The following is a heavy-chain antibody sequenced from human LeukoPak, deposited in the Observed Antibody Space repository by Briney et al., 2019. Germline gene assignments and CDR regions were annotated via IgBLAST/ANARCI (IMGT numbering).Heavy chain of an antibody. J-gene: IGHJ4*02. CDR2: IYYSGST. V-gene: IGHV4-59*01. D-gene: IGHD2-15*01. Sequence: KPSETQPLSCTVSGGSISSYCWSWIRQPPGKGLEWIGYIYYSGSTNYNPSLKSRVTISVDTSKNQFSLNLSSVTAADTAVYYCARDLLSTAAYFDYWGQGTLDTVSS. CDR3: ARDLLSTAAYFDY. CDR1: GGSISSYC.